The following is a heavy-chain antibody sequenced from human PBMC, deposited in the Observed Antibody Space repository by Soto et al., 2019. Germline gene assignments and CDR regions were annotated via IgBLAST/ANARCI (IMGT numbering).Heavy chain of an antibody. Sequence: ASVKVSCKASGYTFTSYYMHWVRQAPGQGLEWMGIINPSGGSTSYAQKFQGRVTMTRDTSTSTVYMELSSLRSEDTAVYYCARGHRIAVAAPPGFQHWGQGTQVTVSS. CDR2: INPSGGST. V-gene: IGHV1-46*01. CDR3: ARGHRIAVAAPPGFQH. D-gene: IGHD6-19*01. CDR1: GYTFTSYY. J-gene: IGHJ1*01.